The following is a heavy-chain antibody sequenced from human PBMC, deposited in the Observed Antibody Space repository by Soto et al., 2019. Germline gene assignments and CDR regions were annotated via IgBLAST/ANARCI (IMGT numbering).Heavy chain of an antibody. V-gene: IGHV4-59*08. CDR1: DGKSRGYG. J-gene: IGHJ4*02. CDR2: IYYSGSN. CDR3: ARHSATVDDSTY. D-gene: IGHD1-1*01. Sequence: SEPLRVRYTVLDGKSRGYGWRWIRQSPGKGLEWIDYIYYSGSNKYKHSLKSRVTISVDTSKNQFSLKLISVTAADTAGDYVARHSATVDDSTYWLQATLVTVS.